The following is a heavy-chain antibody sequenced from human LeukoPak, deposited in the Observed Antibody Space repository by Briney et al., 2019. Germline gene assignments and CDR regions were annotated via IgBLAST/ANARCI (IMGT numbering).Heavy chain of an antibody. V-gene: IGHV3-53*01. CDR3: AKDEATSGGGLAS. D-gene: IGHD3-16*01. Sequence: PGGSLRLSCAASGFTVSGTHMSWVRQAPGKGLEWVSAMYTGGTTYYADSVMGRFTVSRDNSRNTVFLHMNSLRVDDTAVYYCAKDEATSGGGLASWGQGTLVPVSS. CDR1: GFTVSGTH. CDR2: MYTGGTT. J-gene: IGHJ4*02.